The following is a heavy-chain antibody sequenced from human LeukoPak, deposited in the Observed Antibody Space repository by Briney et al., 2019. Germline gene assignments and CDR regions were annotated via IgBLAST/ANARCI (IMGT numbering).Heavy chain of an antibody. CDR2: IYYSGST. D-gene: IGHD6-6*01. CDR1: GGSISSSSYY. J-gene: IGHJ4*02. CDR3: ARRKGEVYSSSALFDY. V-gene: IGHV4-39*01. Sequence: SETLSLTCTVSGGSISSSSYYWGWIRQPPGKGLEWIGSIYYSGSTYYNPSLKSRVTISVDTSKNQFSLKLSSVTAADTAVYYCARRKGEVYSSSALFDYWGQGTLVTVSS.